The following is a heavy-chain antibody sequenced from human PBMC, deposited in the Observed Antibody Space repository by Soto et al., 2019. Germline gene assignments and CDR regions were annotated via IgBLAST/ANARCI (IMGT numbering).Heavy chain of an antibody. CDR1: GFTFSSSG. D-gene: IGHD1-20*01. J-gene: IGHJ4*02. CDR3: AKEFHSWNYFDY. V-gene: IGHV3-30*18. Sequence: GGSLRLSCAASGFTFSSSGMHWVRQAPGKGLEWVAVISYDGSNKFYADSVKGRFTISRDNFRNTLYLQMNSLRAEDTAVYYCAKEFHSWNYFDYWGQGTLVTV. CDR2: ISYDGSNK.